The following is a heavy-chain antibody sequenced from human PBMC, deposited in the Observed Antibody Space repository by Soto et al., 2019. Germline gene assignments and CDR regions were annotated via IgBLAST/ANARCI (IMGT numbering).Heavy chain of an antibody. D-gene: IGHD3-3*01. CDR3: TTDFSRYYDFWSGPGHAFDI. V-gene: IGHV3-15*01. Sequence: GSLRLSCAASGFTFSNAWMSWVRQAPGKGLEWVGRIKSKTDGGTTDYATPVKGRFTISRDDSKNTLYLQMNSLKTEDTAVYYCTTDFSRYYDFWSGPGHAFDIWGQGTMVTVSS. J-gene: IGHJ3*02. CDR1: GFTFSNAW. CDR2: IKSKTDGGTT.